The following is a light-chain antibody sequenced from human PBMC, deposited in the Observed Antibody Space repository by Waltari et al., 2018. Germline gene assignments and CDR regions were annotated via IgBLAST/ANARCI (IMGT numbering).Light chain of an antibody. J-gene: IGKJ5*01. CDR1: QSVSNN. Sequence: EIVMTQSPAPLSVSPGERATLSCRASQSVSNNLAWYQHKPGQSPRLLIYGASTRASGIPARFSGSGSGTEFSLTISSLQSEDFAVYYCQQYNNWLADFGQGTRLEIK. CDR2: GAS. V-gene: IGKV3-15*01. CDR3: QQYNNWLAD.